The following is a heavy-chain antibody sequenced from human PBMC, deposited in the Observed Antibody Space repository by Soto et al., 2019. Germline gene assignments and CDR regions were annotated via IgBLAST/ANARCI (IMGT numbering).Heavy chain of an antibody. D-gene: IGHD2-2*01. CDR1: GYTFTSYG. CDR3: ARGLHCSSADSAHYYYGMGD. V-gene: IGHV1-18*01. Sequence: ASVKVSSKASGYTFTSYGISWVRQAPGQGLEWMGWISAYNGNTNYAQKLQGRVTMTTDTSTSTAYMELRSLRSEDTAVYSCARGLHCSSADSAHYYYGMGDCGEWTRVTVSS. CDR2: ISAYNGNT. J-gene: IGHJ6*01.